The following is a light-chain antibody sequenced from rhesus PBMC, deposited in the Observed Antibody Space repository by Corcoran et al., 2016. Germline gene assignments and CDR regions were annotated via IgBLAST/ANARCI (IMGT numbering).Light chain of an antibody. CDR1: TGVVSSGYY. V-gene: IGLV7-80*01. CDR3: WLYYSGAQV. CDR2: DTN. Sequence: QAVVTQETSLTVSTGGRVTFTCASSTGVVSSGYYQHWFQQKPGQVPKPLIYDTNTKPSWTPARFSGSLHGGKAALTLSGAKPEVEGAYYCWLYYSGAQVFGGGTKSTVL. J-gene: IGLJ6*01.